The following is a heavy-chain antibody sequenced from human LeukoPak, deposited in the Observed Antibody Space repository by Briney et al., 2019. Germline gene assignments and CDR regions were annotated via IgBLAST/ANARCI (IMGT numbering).Heavy chain of an antibody. D-gene: IGHD2-2*01. V-gene: IGHV3-53*01. J-gene: IGHJ4*02. CDR1: GFTVSSNY. CDR2: IYSGGST. CDR3: AKRYCSSTSCYSRAFDY. Sequence: GGSLRLSCAASGFTVSSNYMSWVRQAPGKGLEWVSVIYSGGSTYYADSVKGRFTISRDNSKNTLYLQMNSLRAEDTAVYYCAKRYCSSTSCYSRAFDYWGQGTLVTVSS.